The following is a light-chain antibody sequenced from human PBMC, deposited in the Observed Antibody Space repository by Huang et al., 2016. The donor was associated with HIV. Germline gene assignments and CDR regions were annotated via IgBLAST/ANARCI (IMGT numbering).Light chain of an antibody. Sequence: AIRLTQSPSSLSASTGDRVTITCRASPGISSYLAWYQQKPGKAPKLLISSASTLQSGVPSRFSGSGFGTDFTLTISSLQSEDLGTYHCQQYYTYPHSFGQGTKPEIK. CDR2: SAS. CDR1: PGISSY. CDR3: QQYYTYPHS. J-gene: IGKJ2*03. V-gene: IGKV1-8*01.